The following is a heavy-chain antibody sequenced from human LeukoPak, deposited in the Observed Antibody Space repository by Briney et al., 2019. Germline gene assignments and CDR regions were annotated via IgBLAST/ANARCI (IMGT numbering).Heavy chain of an antibody. D-gene: IGHD1-26*01. V-gene: IGHV3-30-3*01. CDR3: ARGHGIIVGATMDAFDI. CDR1: GFTFSSYA. CDR2: ISYDGSNK. Sequence: GGSLRLSCAASGFTFSSYAMHWVRQAPGKGLEWVAVISYDGSNKYYADSVKGRFTISRDNSKNTLYLQMNSLRAEDTAVYYCARGHGIIVGATMDAFDIWGQGTMVTVSS. J-gene: IGHJ3*02.